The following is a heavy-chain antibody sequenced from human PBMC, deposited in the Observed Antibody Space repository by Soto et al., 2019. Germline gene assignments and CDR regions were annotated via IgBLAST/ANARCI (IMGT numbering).Heavy chain of an antibody. Sequence: TLYLTCAVSGGSISSGGYSWSWIRQPPGKGLEWIGYIYHSGSTYYNPSLKSRVTISVDRSKNQFSLKLSSVTAADTAVYYCAREGGGTVGRYFDYWGQGTLVTVSS. CDR3: AREGGGTVGRYFDY. V-gene: IGHV4-30-2*01. J-gene: IGHJ4*02. CDR2: IYHSGST. CDR1: GGSISSGGYS. D-gene: IGHD2-15*01.